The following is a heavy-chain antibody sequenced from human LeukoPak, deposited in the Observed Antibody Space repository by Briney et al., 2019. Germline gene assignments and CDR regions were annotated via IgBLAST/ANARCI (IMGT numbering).Heavy chain of an antibody. D-gene: IGHD5-18*01. J-gene: IGHJ3*02. Sequence: GGSLRLSCAASGFTFSSYSMNWVRQAPGKGLEWVSSISSSSSYIYYADSVKGRFTISRDNAKNSLYLQMNSLRAEDTAVYYCASPSASGYSYGPYAFDIWGQGTMVTVSS. CDR3: ASPSASGYSYGPYAFDI. V-gene: IGHV3-21*01. CDR2: ISSSSSYI. CDR1: GFTFSSYS.